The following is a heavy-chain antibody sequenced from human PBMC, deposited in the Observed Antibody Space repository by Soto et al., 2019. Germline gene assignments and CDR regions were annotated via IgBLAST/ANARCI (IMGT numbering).Heavy chain of an antibody. V-gene: IGHV3-33*01. CDR2: IWYDGSNK. D-gene: IGHD3-22*01. CDR1: GFTFSSYG. J-gene: IGHJ6*02. CDR3: VRDLDYYDSSGYRNYYYYGMDV. Sequence: QVQLVESGGGVVQPGRSLRLSCAASGFTFSSYGMHWVRQAPGKGLEWVAVIWYDGSNKYYADSVKGRFTISRDNSKNTLYLQMNSLRAEDTAVYYCVRDLDYYDSSGYRNYYYYGMDVWGQGTTVTVSS.